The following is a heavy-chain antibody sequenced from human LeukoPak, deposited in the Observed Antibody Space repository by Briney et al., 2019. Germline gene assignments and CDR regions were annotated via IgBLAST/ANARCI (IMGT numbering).Heavy chain of an antibody. CDR2: IYYSGST. Sequence: SETLSLTCTVSGGSISSSSYYWGWIRQPPGKGLEWIGSIYYSGSTYYNPSLKSRVTISVDTSKNQFSLKLSSVTAADTALYYCARQMYLGGMDVWGQGTTVTVSS. CDR3: ARQMYLGGMDV. V-gene: IGHV4-39*01. D-gene: IGHD2-8*01. CDR1: GGSISSSSYY. J-gene: IGHJ6*02.